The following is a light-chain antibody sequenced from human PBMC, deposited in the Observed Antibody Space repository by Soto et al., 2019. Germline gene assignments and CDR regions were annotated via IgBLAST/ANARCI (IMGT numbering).Light chain of an antibody. Sequence: QSVLTQPPSASGTPGQRVAISCSGTRSNIGSNTVNWFQQLPGTAPQLLIYGSDQRPSGVSGRFSGFTSGTSASLAIRGLPSEQEADYACEAWGDSVFGPVFGGGTQLTVL. CDR3: EAWGDSVFGPV. J-gene: IGLJ2*01. CDR2: GSD. V-gene: IGLV1-44*01. CDR1: RSNIGSNT.